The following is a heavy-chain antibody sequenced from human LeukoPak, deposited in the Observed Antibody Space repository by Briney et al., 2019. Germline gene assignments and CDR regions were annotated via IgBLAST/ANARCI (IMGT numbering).Heavy chain of an antibody. CDR3: AKDGPTAIPSWFDP. Sequence: GGSLRLSCAASGFNFTNYAMNWVRQAPGRGLEWVSLISSSGGSTYYAGSVKGRFIISRDNSKNTLYLQMNSLRAEDTAIYYCAKDGPTAIPSWFDPWGQGTLVTVSS. V-gene: IGHV3-23*01. J-gene: IGHJ5*02. CDR2: ISSSGGST. D-gene: IGHD2-21*02. CDR1: GFNFTNYA.